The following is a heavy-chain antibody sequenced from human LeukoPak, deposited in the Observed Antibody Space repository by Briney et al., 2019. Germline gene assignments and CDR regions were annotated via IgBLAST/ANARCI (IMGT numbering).Heavy chain of an antibody. V-gene: IGHV3-23*01. D-gene: IGHD3-22*01. CDR1: GFTFSSYA. CDR2: ISGSGGST. J-gene: IGHJ4*02. CDR3: AKGVNYYDSSGYYPYYFDY. Sequence: GSLRLSCAASGFTFSSYAMSWVRQTPGKGLEWVSAISGSGGSTYYADSVKGRFTISRDNSKNTLYLQMNSLRAEDTAVYYCAKGVNYYDSSGYYPYYFDYWGQGTLVTVSS.